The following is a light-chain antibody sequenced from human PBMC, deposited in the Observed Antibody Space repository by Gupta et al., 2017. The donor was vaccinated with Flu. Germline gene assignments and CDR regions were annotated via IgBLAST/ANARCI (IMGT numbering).Light chain of an antibody. V-gene: IGLV1-44*01. CDR2: GNN. CDR1: SSNIGSNT. J-gene: IGLJ1*01. Sequence: QSVLTQPPSASGTPGQRVTISCSGSSSNIGSNTVNWYQQLPGTAPKLLIYGNNQRPSGVPDRFSGSKSGTSASLAISGLQSEDKADYYCAAWDDSLNGLYVFGTGTKVTVL. CDR3: AAWDDSLNGLYV.